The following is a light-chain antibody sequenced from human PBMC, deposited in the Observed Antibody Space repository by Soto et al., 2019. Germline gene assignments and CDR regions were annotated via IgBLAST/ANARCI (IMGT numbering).Light chain of an antibody. CDR3: QQRSTWPYT. Sequence: ILLAQSPATLSLSPGERATLSCKASQDVSIFLAWYQQKPGQAPRLLIHDASNRATGVPARFSGSGSGTDFTLTITSLEPEDFAVYYCQQRSTWPYTFGQG. CDR2: DAS. CDR1: QDVSIF. J-gene: IGKJ2*01. V-gene: IGKV3-11*01.